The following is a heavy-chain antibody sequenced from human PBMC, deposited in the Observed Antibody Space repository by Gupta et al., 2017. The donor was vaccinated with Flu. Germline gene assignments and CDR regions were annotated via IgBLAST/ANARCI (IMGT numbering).Heavy chain of an antibody. Sequence: GESGGGLVKPGGSLRLSCGASGFSFSNAYLSWVRQAPGRGLEWVGRIKSETDGGTRHYGAPVKGRFTISRDDSENTLYLQMNSLKTEDTAVYYCTTDLSGGYAFDLWGQGTMVTVSP. D-gene: IGHD2-15*01. CDR2: IKSETDGGTR. J-gene: IGHJ3*01. V-gene: IGHV3-15*06. CDR1: GFSFSNAY. CDR3: TTDLSGGYAFDL.